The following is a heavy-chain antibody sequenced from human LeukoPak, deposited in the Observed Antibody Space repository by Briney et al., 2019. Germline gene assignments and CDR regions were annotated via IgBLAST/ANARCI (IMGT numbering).Heavy chain of an antibody. V-gene: IGHV1-2*02. Sequence: ASVKVSCKASGYTFTGYYMHWVRQAPGQGLEWMGWINPNSGGTNYAQKFQGRVTMTRDTSISTAYMELSRLRSDDTAVYYCARIRSSGWNAGVKYFDYWGQGTLVTVSS. J-gene: IGHJ4*02. CDR3: ARIRSSGWNAGVKYFDY. CDR2: INPNSGGT. D-gene: IGHD6-19*01. CDR1: GYTFTGYY.